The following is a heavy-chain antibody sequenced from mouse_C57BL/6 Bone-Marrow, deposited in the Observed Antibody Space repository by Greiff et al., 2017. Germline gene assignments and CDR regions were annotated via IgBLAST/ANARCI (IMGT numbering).Heavy chain of an antibody. J-gene: IGHJ3*01. CDR3: TTHSGPFAY. V-gene: IGHV14-4*01. D-gene: IGHD3-2*02. CDR1: GFNIKDDY. Sequence: VQLQQPGAELVRPGASVKLSCTASGFNIKDDYMHWVKQRPEQGLEWIGWIDPENGDTEYASKFQGKATITADTSSNTAYLQLSSLTSEDTAVYYCTTHSGPFAYWGQGTLVTVSA. CDR2: IDPENGDT.